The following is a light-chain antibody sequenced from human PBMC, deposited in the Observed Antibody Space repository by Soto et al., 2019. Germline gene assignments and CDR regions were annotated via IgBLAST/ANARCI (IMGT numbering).Light chain of an antibody. V-gene: IGKV1-39*01. CDR2: AAS. CDR3: QQYDNYPLT. Sequence: DIQISQSPSSVSASVGDIVTIICRASQSISSYLNWYQQKPGKAPKLLIYAASSLQSGVPSRFSGSGSGTDFTLTISSLQPDDFATYYCQQYDNYPLTCGGGTKVDIK. CDR1: QSISSY. J-gene: IGKJ4*01.